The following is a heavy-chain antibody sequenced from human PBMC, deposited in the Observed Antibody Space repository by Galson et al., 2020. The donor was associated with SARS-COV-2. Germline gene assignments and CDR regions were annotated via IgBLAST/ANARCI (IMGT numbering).Heavy chain of an antibody. CDR2: ISGRAYGGTT. Sequence: GGSLRLSCTASGFTLADYAMGWFRQAPGKGLEWVGFISGRAYGGTTQYAAPVKGRFTISRDDSRNIAYLQMNSLKSEDTAMYFCTRNKSFTSWFDAFDIWGQGTMVTVSS. J-gene: IGHJ3*02. V-gene: IGHV3-49*03. D-gene: IGHD2-2*01. CDR1: GFTLADYA. CDR3: TRNKSFTSWFDAFDI.